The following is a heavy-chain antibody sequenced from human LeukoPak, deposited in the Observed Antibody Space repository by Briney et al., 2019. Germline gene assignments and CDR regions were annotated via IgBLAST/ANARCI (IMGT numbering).Heavy chain of an antibody. D-gene: IGHD6-13*01. CDR2: ISSGSSYI. J-gene: IGHJ4*02. Sequence: PGGSLRLSCAASGFIFSSYSMSWVRQAPGKGLERVSSISSGSSYIYYADSVKGRFTISRDNAKNSLYLQMNSLRAEDTSVYYCATEGRSTTPGYWGQGTLVIVSS. CDR3: ATEGRSTTPGY. V-gene: IGHV3-21*01. CDR1: GFIFSSYS.